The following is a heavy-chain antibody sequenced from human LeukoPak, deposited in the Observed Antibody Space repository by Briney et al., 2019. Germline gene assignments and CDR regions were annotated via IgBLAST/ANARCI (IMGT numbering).Heavy chain of an antibody. CDR2: IIPIFGTA. CDR3: ARVATGYGYIDY. CDR1: GGTFSSYA. J-gene: IGHJ4*02. Sequence: SVKVSCKASGGTFSSYAISWVRQAPGQGLEWMGGIIPIFGTANYAQKFQGRVTITADESTSTAYMELSSLRPEDTAVYYCARVATGYGYIDYWGQGTLVTVSS. D-gene: IGHD5-18*01. V-gene: IGHV1-69*13.